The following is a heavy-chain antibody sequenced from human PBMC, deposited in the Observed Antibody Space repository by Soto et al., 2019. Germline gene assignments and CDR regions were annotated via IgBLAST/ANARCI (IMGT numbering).Heavy chain of an antibody. V-gene: IGHV4-34*01. Sequence: QVQLQQWGAGLLKPSETLSLTCAVYGGSFSGYYWSWIRQPPGKGLEWIGEINHSGSTNYNPSLKSRVTRSVDTSKNQFSLKLSSVTAADTAVYYCAINYDYGESHFDYWGQGTLVTVSS. CDR2: INHSGST. D-gene: IGHD4-17*01. CDR3: AINYDYGESHFDY. CDR1: GGSFSGYY. J-gene: IGHJ4*02.